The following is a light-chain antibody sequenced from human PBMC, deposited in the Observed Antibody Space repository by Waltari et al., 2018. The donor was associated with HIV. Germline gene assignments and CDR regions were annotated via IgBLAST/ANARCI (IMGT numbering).Light chain of an antibody. CDR3: QTYDSSLSGSVV. Sequence: QSVLTQPPSVSGAPGQTVTISCTGSSSNIVARFDVHWYQQIPGTCPKLLLDGNNRRSGVPDRFSGSKSGTSASLAITGLQAEDEADYYCQTYDSSLSGSVVFGGGTKLTVL. CDR1: SSNIVARFD. V-gene: IGLV1-40*01. J-gene: IGLJ2*01. CDR2: GN.